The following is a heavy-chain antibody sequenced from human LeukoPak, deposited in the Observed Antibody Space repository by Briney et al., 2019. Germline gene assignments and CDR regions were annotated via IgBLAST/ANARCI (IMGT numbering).Heavy chain of an antibody. V-gene: IGHV3-33*01. Sequence: GGSLRLSCAASGFTFSNYGMHWVRQAPGKGLEWAAIIWSDGSNRYYGDSVKGRFTISRDNSKNTLYLQMNSLRAEDTAVYYCARALFAGAFYGMDVWGQGTTVTVSS. J-gene: IGHJ6*02. CDR3: ARALFAGAFYGMDV. D-gene: IGHD3-10*01. CDR1: GFTFSNYG. CDR2: IWSDGSNR.